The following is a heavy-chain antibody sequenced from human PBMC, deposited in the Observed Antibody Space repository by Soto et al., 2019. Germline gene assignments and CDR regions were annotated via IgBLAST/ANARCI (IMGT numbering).Heavy chain of an antibody. CDR2: ISGSGGST. Sequence: WWSLRLSCSASVFTFSSYAMSWFRQAPGKGLEWVSAISGSGGSTYYADSVKGRFTISRDNSKNTLYLQMNSLRAEDTAVYYCAKPYNYAYFDYWGQGTLVTVSS. J-gene: IGHJ4*02. CDR3: AKPYNYAYFDY. V-gene: IGHV3-23*01. CDR1: VFTFSSYA. D-gene: IGHD1-20*01.